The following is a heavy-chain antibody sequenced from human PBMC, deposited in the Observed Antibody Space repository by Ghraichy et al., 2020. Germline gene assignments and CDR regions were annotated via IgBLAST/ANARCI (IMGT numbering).Heavy chain of an antibody. CDR2: IYYSGST. CDR3: ARLFLGTSYDISGYYYAEYFQH. J-gene: IGHJ1*01. D-gene: IGHD3-22*01. V-gene: IGHV4-39*01. CDR1: GGSISSSSYY. Sequence: SETLSLTCTVSGGSISSSSYYWGWIRQPPGKGLEWIGSIYYSGSTYYNPSLKSRVTISVDTSKNQFSLKLSSVTAADTAVYYCARLFLGTSYDISGYYYAEYFQHWVQGTLVTVSS.